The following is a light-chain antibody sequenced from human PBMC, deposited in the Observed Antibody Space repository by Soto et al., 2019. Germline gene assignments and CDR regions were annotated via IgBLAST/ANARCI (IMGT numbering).Light chain of an antibody. Sequence: DIQMTQSPSTLSASVGDRVTITCRASQSISSWLAWYQQKPGKAPKPLIYKASSLESGVPSRFSGSGSGTEFTLTISSLQPDDFATYYCQQFHDLPITFGQGTRLEIK. CDR1: QSISSW. J-gene: IGKJ5*01. CDR2: KAS. CDR3: QQFHDLPIT. V-gene: IGKV1-5*03.